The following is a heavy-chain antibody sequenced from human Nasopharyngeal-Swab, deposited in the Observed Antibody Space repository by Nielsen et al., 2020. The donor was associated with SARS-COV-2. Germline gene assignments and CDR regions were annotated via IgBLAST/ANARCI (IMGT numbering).Heavy chain of an antibody. CDR1: GFTFGDYA. J-gene: IGHJ4*02. CDR3: TREGIVVVVAATDRFDY. Sequence: GGSLRLSCTASGFTFGDYAMSWFRQAPGKGLKWVGFIRSKAYGGTTEYAASVKGRFTISRDDSKSIAYLQMNSLKTEDTAVYYCTREGIVVVVAATDRFDYWGQGTLVTVSS. CDR2: IRSKAYGGTT. V-gene: IGHV3-49*03. D-gene: IGHD2-15*01.